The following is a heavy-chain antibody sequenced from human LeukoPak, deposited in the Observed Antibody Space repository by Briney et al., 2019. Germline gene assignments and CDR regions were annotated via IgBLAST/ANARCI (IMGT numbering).Heavy chain of an antibody. D-gene: IGHD6-6*01. J-gene: IGHJ5*02. CDR3: ARVDRSIAARPRWPQRGGWFDP. V-gene: IGHV1-69*13. CDR2: IIPIFGKA. CDR1: GGTFSSYA. Sequence: GASVKVSCKASGGTFSSYAIYWARQAPGQGLEWMGGIIPIFGKANYAQKFQGRVTITADESTSTAYMELSSLRSEDTAVYYCARVDRSIAARPRWPQRGGWFDPWGQGTLVTVSS.